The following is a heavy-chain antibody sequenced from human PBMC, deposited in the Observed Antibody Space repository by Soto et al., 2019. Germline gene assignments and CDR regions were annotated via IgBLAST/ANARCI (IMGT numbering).Heavy chain of an antibody. CDR2: IYYSGST. CDR1: GGSIISYY. D-gene: IGHD3-3*01. CDR3: ARAPFYDFWSGYGNWFDP. V-gene: IGHV4-59*01. J-gene: IGHJ5*02. Sequence: PSETLSLTCTVSGGSIISYYWSWIRQPPGKGLEWIGYIYYSGSTNYNPSPKSRVTISVDTSKNQFSLKLSSVTAADTAVYYCARAPFYDFWSGYGNWFDPWGQGTLVTVSS.